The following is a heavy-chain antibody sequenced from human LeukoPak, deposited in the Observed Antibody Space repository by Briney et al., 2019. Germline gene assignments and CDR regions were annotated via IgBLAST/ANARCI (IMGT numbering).Heavy chain of an antibody. J-gene: IGHJ4*02. CDR3: ATQKRYSGSYYQFDY. CDR2: ISTYNGNT. CDR1: DYKFTSYG. V-gene: IGHV1-18*01. D-gene: IGHD1-26*01. Sequence: ASVNVSCKASDYKFTSYGISWVRQAPGQGLEWMGWISTYNGNTDYAQKLQGRVTMTTDTSTSTAYLELRSLRSDDTAVYYCATQKRYSGSYYQFDYWGQGTLVTVSS.